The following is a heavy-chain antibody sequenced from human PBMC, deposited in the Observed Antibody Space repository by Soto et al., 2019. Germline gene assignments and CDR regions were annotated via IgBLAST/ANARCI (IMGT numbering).Heavy chain of an antibody. CDR2: IIPIFGTA. D-gene: IGHD2-2*01. J-gene: IGHJ6*02. V-gene: IGHV1-69*13. CDR3: ARALYQLLVYYYYGMDV. Sequence: SVKVSCKASGGTFSSYAISWVRQAPGQGLEWMGGIIPIFGTANYAQKFQGRVTITADESTSTAYMELSSLRSEDTAVYYCARALYQLLVYYYYGMDVWGQGTTVTVSS. CDR1: GGTFSSYA.